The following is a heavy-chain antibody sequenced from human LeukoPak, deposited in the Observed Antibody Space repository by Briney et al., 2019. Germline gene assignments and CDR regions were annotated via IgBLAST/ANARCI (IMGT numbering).Heavy chain of an antibody. Sequence: GGSLRLSCAASGFTFSSYWMSWVRQAPGKGLEWVANIKQDGSEKYYVDSVKGRFTISRDNAKNSLYLQMNSLRAEDTAVYYCARDWRAWELFDAFDIWGQGTMVTVSS. J-gene: IGHJ3*02. CDR2: IKQDGSEK. CDR1: GFTFSSYW. CDR3: ARDWRAWELFDAFDI. D-gene: IGHD1-26*01. V-gene: IGHV3-7*01.